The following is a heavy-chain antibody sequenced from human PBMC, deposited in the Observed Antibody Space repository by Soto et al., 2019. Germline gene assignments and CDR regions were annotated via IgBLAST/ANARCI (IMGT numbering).Heavy chain of an antibody. Sequence: PGGSLRLSCVASGFTFNTYTINWVRQAPGKWLEWVSDILDDGSTKYYGDSVKGRFTISRDNTKNSVYLQMNSLRVEDTAVYYCARKDVAYGGHWFDPRGQGT. V-gene: IGHV3-48*04. CDR1: GFTFNTYT. CDR3: ARKDVAYGGHWFDP. J-gene: IGHJ5*02. D-gene: IGHD2-21*01. CDR2: ILDDGSTK.